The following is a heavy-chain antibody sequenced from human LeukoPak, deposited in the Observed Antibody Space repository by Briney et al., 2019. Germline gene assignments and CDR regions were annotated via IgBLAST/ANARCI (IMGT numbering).Heavy chain of an antibody. V-gene: IGHV4-39*02. J-gene: IGHJ5*02. CDR1: GGSISSSSYY. Sequence: SETLSLTCTVSGGSISSSSYYWGWIRQPPGKGLEWIGSIYYSGSTYYNPSLKSRVTISVDTSKNQFSLKLSSVTAADTAVDYCAKDWDKYDFWSGYSFDPWGQGTLVTVSS. CDR3: AKDWDKYDFWSGYSFDP. CDR2: IYYSGST. D-gene: IGHD3-3*01.